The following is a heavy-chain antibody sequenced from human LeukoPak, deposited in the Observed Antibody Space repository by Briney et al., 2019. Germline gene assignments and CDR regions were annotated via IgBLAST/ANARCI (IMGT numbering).Heavy chain of an antibody. CDR3: AGSPGIANWFDP. J-gene: IGHJ5*02. CDR1: GFTFDDYG. CDR2: INWNGGST. Sequence: SGGSLRLSCAASGFTFDDYGMSWVRQAPGKGLECVSGINWNGGSTGYADSVKGRFTISRDNANNSLYLQMNSLRAEDTALYYCAGSPGIANWFDPWGQGTLVTVSS. V-gene: IGHV3-20*04. D-gene: IGHD6-13*01.